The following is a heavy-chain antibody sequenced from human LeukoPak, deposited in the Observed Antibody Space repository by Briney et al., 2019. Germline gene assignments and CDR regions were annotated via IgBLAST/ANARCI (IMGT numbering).Heavy chain of an antibody. CDR3: ARRLVRYWYAMDY. D-gene: IGHD2-8*02. CDR1: GFSVSTTY. CDR2: IYTGGST. V-gene: IGHV3-53*01. Sequence: PGGSLRLSCAANGFSVSTTYLSWVRQAPGKGLEWVSVIYTGGSTYYADSVKGRFTISRDNSNNTLYLQMSSLRAEDTAVYYCARRLVRYWYAMDYWGQGALVTVSS. J-gene: IGHJ4*02.